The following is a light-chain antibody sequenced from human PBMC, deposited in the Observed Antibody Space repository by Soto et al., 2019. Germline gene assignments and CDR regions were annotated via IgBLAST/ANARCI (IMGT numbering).Light chain of an antibody. J-gene: IGLJ2*01. CDR1: GSDISAYNY. CDR3: SSYTSTSTVV. CDR2: EVS. Sequence: QSALTQPASVSGSPGQWITISCTGTGSDISAYNYVSWYQQYPGKAPKLMIYEVSNRPSGVSNRFSGSKSGSTASLTISGLQADDEADYYCSSYTSTSTVVFGGGTKLTVL. V-gene: IGLV2-14*01.